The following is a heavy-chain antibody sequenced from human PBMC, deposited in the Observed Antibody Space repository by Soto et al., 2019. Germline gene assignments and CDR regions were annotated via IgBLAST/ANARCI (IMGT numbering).Heavy chain of an antibody. Sequence: EVQLLESGGGFVQPGGSLRLSCAASGFTFSTFAMTWVRQAPGKGLEWVSSLSASGTHTYHADSGRGRFTISRDDSINTLYLQLNSLRGGDTAVYYCAKGLRPWNHMDAWGRGTTVTVSS. J-gene: IGHJ6*03. D-gene: IGHD1-1*01. V-gene: IGHV3-23*01. CDR1: GFTFSTFA. CDR2: LSASGTHT. CDR3: AKGLRPWNHMDA.